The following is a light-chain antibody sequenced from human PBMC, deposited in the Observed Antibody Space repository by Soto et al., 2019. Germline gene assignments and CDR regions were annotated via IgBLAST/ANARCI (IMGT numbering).Light chain of an antibody. CDR1: QSVSSN. CDR3: QQYGSSPIT. V-gene: IGKV3-20*01. CDR2: DAS. J-gene: IGKJ5*01. Sequence: EVVMTQSPATLSASPGERATLSCRASQSVSSNLAWYQQKPAQAPRLLIYDASNRATGIPARFSGSGSGTDFTLTISRLEPEDVAVYYCQQYGSSPITFGQGTRLEIK.